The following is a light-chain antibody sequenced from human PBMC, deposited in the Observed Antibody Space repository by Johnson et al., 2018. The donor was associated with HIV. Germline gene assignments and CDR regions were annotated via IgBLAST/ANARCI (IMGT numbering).Light chain of an antibody. Sequence: QSVLTQPPSVSSAPGQKVTISCSGSSSNIANNYVSWYQQIPGTAPKLLIYDNNKRPSGIPDRFSGSKSGTSATLDITGLQTGDEADYYRGTWDSGLSPGYVFGTGTKVTVL. J-gene: IGLJ1*01. CDR1: SSNIANNY. CDR3: GTWDSGLSPGYV. CDR2: DNN. V-gene: IGLV1-51*01.